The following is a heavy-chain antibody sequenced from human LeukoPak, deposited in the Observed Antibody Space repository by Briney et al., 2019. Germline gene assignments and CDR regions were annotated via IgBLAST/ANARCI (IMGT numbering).Heavy chain of an antibody. CDR3: ARGYYDSSGYSNAFDT. Sequence: SETLSLTCSVSGVSISSSYWSWIRQPPGKRLEWIGFIHQNGNTNYNPSLKSRVTMSVDTSKNQFSLQMRSVTAADTAVYYCARGYYDSSGYSNAFDTWGQGTMVAV. V-gene: IGHV4-59*01. D-gene: IGHD3-22*01. CDR1: GVSISSSY. CDR2: IHQNGNT. J-gene: IGHJ3*02.